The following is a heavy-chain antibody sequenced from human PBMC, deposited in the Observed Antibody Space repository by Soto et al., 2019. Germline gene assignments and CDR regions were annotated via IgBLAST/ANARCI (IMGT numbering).Heavy chain of an antibody. Sequence: QVQLVQSGAEVKKPGASVKVSCKASGYTFTSYGISWVRQAPGQGLEWMGWISAYNGNTNSAQKLQGRVTMTTDTSTSTAYMELRSLRSDDTAVYYCARRGSSTSCYYYYGMAVWGQGTTVTVSS. CDR1: GYTFTSYG. V-gene: IGHV1-18*04. J-gene: IGHJ6*02. CDR2: ISAYNGNT. CDR3: ARRGSSTSCYYYYGMAV. D-gene: IGHD2-2*01.